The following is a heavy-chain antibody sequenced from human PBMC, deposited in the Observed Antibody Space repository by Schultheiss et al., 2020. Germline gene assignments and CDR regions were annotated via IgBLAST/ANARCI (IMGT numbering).Heavy chain of an antibody. CDR1: GGSISSSSYY. V-gene: IGHV4-34*01. Sequence: SETLSLTCAVYGGSISSSSYYWGWIRQPPGKGLEWIGEINHSGSTNYNPSLKSRVTISVDTSKNQFSLKLSSVTAADTAVYYCARATMVRASFFGRPLDYWGQGTLVTVSS. CDR3: ARATMVRASFFGRPLDY. D-gene: IGHD3-10*01. CDR2: INHSGST. J-gene: IGHJ4*02.